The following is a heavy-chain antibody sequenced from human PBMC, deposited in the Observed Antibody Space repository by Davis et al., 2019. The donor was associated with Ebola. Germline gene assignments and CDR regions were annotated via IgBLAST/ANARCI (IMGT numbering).Heavy chain of an antibody. D-gene: IGHD2-21*02. V-gene: IGHV4-34*01. J-gene: IGHJ5*02. CDR3: ARTAMTSISDLGLGYNYFDP. Sequence: MPSETLSLTCAIFGGSFRGYFWSWIRQSPGKGMEWIGQIGHGGVTSYNPSLESRFTISMDTSKNQFYLRLDSVTAADTAVYYCARTAMTSISDLGLGYNYFDPWGQGSLVTVST. CDR2: IGHGGVT. CDR1: GGSFRGYF.